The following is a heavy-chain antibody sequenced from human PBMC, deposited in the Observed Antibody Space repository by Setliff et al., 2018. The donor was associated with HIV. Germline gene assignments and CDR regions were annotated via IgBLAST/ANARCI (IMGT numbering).Heavy chain of an antibody. CDR1: GGTFSIYA. J-gene: IGHJ3*01. Sequence: GASVKVSCKASGGTFSIYAISWVRQAPGQGLEWMGGIIPLFGDPTYAQKFQGRLTIIADESTSTGYMELSSLRSEDTAVYYCASSFRGGFDVWGQGTMVTVSS. D-gene: IGHD2-15*01. CDR3: ASSFRGGFDV. CDR2: IIPLFGDP. V-gene: IGHV1-69*13.